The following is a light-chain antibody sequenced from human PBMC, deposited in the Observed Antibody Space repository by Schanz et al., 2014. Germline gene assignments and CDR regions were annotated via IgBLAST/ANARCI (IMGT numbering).Light chain of an antibody. V-gene: IGKV3-20*01. CDR3: QHYSLSPL. J-gene: IGKJ1*01. CDR2: GAS. Sequence: EIVLTQSPATLSVSPGERATLSCRASQSVSSNLAWYQQNPGQAPRLLIYGASNRATGIPDRFSGSGSGTDFTLTISRLEPEDFAVYYCQHYSLSPLFGQGTKVEIK. CDR1: QSVSSN.